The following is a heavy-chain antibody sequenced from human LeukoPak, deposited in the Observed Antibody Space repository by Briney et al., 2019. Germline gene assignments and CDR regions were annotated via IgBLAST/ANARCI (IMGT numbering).Heavy chain of an antibody. J-gene: IGHJ4*02. D-gene: IGHD5-18*01. V-gene: IGHV3-21*01. Sequence: PGGSLRLSCAASGFTLSTYSMNWVRQAPGKGLEWVSSISSTSSYIYYADSVKGRFTISRDNSKNTLYLQMNSLRAEDTAVYYCARAQWIQLWLPFDYWGQGTLVTVSS. CDR2: ISSTSSYI. CDR3: ARAQWIQLWLPFDY. CDR1: GFTLSTYS.